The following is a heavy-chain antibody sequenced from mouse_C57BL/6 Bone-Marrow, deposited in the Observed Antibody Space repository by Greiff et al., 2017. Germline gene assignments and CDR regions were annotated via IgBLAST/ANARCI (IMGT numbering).Heavy chain of an antibody. D-gene: IGHD2-3*01. CDR1: GFNIKDDY. J-gene: IGHJ2*01. V-gene: IGHV14-4*01. Sequence: DVKLVESGAELVRPGASVKLSCTASGFNIKDDYIHWVKQRPEQGLEWIGWIDPEIGDTEYVSKFQGKATITSDTSSNTAYLQLSSLTSEDTAVYYCSSFDGNYFDIGGQGTPLTVAS. CDR3: SSFDGNYFDI. CDR2: IDPEIGDT.